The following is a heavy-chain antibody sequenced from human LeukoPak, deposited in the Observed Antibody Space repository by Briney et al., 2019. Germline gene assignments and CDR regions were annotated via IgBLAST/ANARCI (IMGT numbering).Heavy chain of an antibody. Sequence: SETLSLTCTVSGGSISGYYWSRIRQTPGKGLEWIGYMFHSGSAKYNPSLESRVTISVDTSNNQFSLILRSVTSADTAVYYCATSLGFFPRFDPWGQGILVTVSS. CDR1: GGSISGYY. CDR3: ATSLGFFPRFDP. J-gene: IGHJ5*02. D-gene: IGHD2/OR15-2a*01. V-gene: IGHV4-59*01. CDR2: MFHSGSA.